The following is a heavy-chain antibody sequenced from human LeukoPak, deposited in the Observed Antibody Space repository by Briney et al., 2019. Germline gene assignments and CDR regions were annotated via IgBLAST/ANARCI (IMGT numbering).Heavy chain of an antibody. V-gene: IGHV3-7*01. CDR1: GFNFVSYW. D-gene: IGHD1-26*01. Sequence: GGSLRLSCAASGFNFVSYWISWVRQAPGKGLELVANIKQDGSEKRYVDSVRGRFTISRDNAKNSLYLQMDSLRAEDTAVYFCARDRSGSSVSRGSDAFDIWGQGTMVTVSS. J-gene: IGHJ3*02. CDR3: ARDRSGSSVSRGSDAFDI. CDR2: IKQDGSEK.